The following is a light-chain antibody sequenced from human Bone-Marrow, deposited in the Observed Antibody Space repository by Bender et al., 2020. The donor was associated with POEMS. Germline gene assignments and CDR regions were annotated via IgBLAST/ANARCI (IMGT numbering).Light chain of an antibody. CDR3: NSRDRSGNPWV. Sequence: SSELTQDPVVSAALGQTVTITCQGDSLRTYYASWYQQKPGQAPILVIYGKNSRPSGIPDRFSGSSSGNTASLTITGAQAEDEADYYCNSRDRSGNPWVFGGGTKLTVL. CDR2: GKN. V-gene: IGLV3-19*01. CDR1: SLRTYY. J-gene: IGLJ3*02.